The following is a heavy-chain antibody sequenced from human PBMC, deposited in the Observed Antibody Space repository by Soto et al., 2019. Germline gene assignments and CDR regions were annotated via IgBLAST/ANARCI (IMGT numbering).Heavy chain of an antibody. D-gene: IGHD2-15*01. Sequence: GGSLRLSCAASGFTFSSYAMSWVRQAPGKGLEWVSAISGSGGSTYYADSVKGRFTISRDNSKNTLYLQMNSLRAEDTAVYYCIGYCSSGSCNGGVYMDVWGKGTTVTVSS. V-gene: IGHV3-23*01. J-gene: IGHJ6*03. CDR3: IGYCSSGSCNGGVYMDV. CDR2: ISGSGGST. CDR1: GFTFSSYA.